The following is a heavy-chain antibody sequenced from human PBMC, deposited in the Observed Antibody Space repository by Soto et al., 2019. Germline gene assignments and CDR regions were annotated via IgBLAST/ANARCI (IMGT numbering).Heavy chain of an antibody. D-gene: IGHD3-16*01. CDR1: GFSLSTSGVG. Sequence: SGLTLVNPTPARTLTCTFSGFSLSTSGVGVGWIRQPTGKALEWLALIYWNDDKSYSPYLKSRLTITKDTYKNQVFLTMNNMDPVETATYYCAHSSRLSFDYWGQGTPVTVSS. J-gene: IGHJ4*02. CDR2: IYWNDDK. CDR3: AHSSRLSFDY. V-gene: IGHV2-5*01.